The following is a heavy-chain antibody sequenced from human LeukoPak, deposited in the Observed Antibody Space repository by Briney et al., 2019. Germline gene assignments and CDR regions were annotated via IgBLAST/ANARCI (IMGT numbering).Heavy chain of an antibody. CDR2: IKQDGSEK. V-gene: IGHV3-7*05. J-gene: IGHJ4*02. D-gene: IGHD3-16*01. CDR1: GFTFSSYW. Sequence: GGSLRLSCAASGFTFSSYWMSWVRQAPGKGLEWVANIKQDGSEKYYVDSVKGRFTISRDNAKNSVYLQMDSLRVEDTAVYYCTEGGTITWVEDYWGQGTLVTVSS. CDR3: TEGGTITWVEDY.